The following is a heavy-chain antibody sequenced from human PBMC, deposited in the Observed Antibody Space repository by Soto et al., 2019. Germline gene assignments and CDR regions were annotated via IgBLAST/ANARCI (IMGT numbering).Heavy chain of an antibody. CDR2: IIPILGIA. CDR3: ARALDYYGSGSYQEELQP. CDR1: GGTFSSYT. D-gene: IGHD3-10*01. V-gene: IGHV1-69*02. J-gene: IGHJ1*01. Sequence: QVQLVQSGAEVKKPGSSVKVSCKASGGTFSSYTISWVRQAPGQGLEWMGRIIPILGIANYAQKFQGRVTITADNSTSNAYMELSSLRSEDTAVYYCARALDYYGSGSYQEELQPWGQGTLVTVSS.